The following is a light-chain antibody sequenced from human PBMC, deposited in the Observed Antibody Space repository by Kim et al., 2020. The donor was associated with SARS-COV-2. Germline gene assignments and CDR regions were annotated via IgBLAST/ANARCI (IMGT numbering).Light chain of an antibody. CDR1: QGISNY. V-gene: IGKV1-9*01. J-gene: IGKJ2*01. Sequence: DIQLTQSPSFLSASVGDRVTITCRARQGISNYLAWYQQKPGKAPKLLIYAASTLQSGVPSRFSGSGSGTEFSLTINTLKPEDVATYYCKGLDIYPLYTYTFGRGTRL. CDR3: KGLDIYPLYTYT. CDR2: AAS.